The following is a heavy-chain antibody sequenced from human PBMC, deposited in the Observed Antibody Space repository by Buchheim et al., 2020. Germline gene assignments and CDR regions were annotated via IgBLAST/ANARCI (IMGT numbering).Heavy chain of an antibody. V-gene: IGHV4-4*02. J-gene: IGHJ4*02. CDR1: GGSISSNNW. Sequence: QVQLQESGPGLVKPSGTLSLTCAVSGGSISSNNWWSWVRQPPGKGLEWIGAIYHTGSTSYTPSLKSRVTISVDKPKNQFSLKLTSVTAADTALYYCAREHPGEYWGQGTL. CDR3: AREHPGEY. CDR2: IYHTGST.